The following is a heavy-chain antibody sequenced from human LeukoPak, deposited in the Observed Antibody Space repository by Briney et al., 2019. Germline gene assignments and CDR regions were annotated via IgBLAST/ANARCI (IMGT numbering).Heavy chain of an antibody. Sequence: SETLSLTCTVSGGSISSGGYYWTWIRQHPGKGLEWIGYIYYSGSTYYNPSLKSGLTMSVNTSKSQFSLELSSVTAADTAMYYCARGGPYGSGSYYNDYWGQGTLVTVSS. CDR3: ARGGPYGSGSYYNDY. V-gene: IGHV4-31*03. CDR2: IYYSGST. CDR1: GGSISSGGYY. D-gene: IGHD3-10*01. J-gene: IGHJ4*02.